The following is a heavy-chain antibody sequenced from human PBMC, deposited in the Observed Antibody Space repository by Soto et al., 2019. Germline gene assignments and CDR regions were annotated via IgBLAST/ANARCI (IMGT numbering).Heavy chain of an antibody. Sequence: GGSLRLSCAASGFTFSSYGMHWVRQAPGKGLEWVAVISYDGSNKYYADSVKGRFTISRDNSKNTLYLQMNSLRAEDTAVYYCAKDSGPNYDFWSGYYNYYYYGMDVWGQGTTVTVYS. D-gene: IGHD3-3*01. CDR3: AKDSGPNYDFWSGYYNYYYYGMDV. CDR1: GFTFSSYG. CDR2: ISYDGSNK. V-gene: IGHV3-30*18. J-gene: IGHJ6*02.